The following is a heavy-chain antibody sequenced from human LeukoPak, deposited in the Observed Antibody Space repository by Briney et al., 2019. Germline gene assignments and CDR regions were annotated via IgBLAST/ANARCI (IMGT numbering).Heavy chain of an antibody. CDR3: ALRGYYYDSSGYYYVDY. CDR1: GYTFTGYY. J-gene: IGHJ4*02. CDR2: INPNSGGT. D-gene: IGHD3-22*01. V-gene: IGHV1-2*02. Sequence: ASVKVSCKASGYTFTGYYMHWVRQAPGQGLEWMGWINPNSGGTNYAQKFQGRVTMTRDTSISTAYMELSRLRSDDTAVYYCALRGYYYDSSGYYYVDYWGQGTLVTVSS.